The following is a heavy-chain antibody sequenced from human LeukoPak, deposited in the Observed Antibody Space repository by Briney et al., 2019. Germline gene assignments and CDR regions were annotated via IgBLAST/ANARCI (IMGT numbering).Heavy chain of an antibody. Sequence: ASVKVSCKASGYTFSSYGISWVRQAPGQGLEWMGWISGYNANTNYAQKLQGRITMTTDTSTSTAYMELRSLRSDDTAVYYCARAPYYDSSGYYDIWGQGTMVTVSS. V-gene: IGHV1-18*01. J-gene: IGHJ3*02. D-gene: IGHD3-22*01. CDR3: ARAPYYDSSGYYDI. CDR2: ISGYNANT. CDR1: GYTFSSYG.